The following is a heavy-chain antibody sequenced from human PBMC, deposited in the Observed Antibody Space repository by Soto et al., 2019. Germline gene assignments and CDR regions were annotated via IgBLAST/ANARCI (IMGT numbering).Heavy chain of an antibody. D-gene: IGHD6-13*01. Sequence: ASVQVSCKASCYPFTSYGISWVRQAPGQGLEWMGWISAYNGNTNYAQKLQGRVTMTTDTSTSTAYMELRSLRSDDTAVYYCARHMCIEAAGARGDVRVNATTVTV. J-gene: IGHJ6*03. CDR2: ISAYNGNT. CDR1: CYPFTSYG. CDR3: ARHMCIEAAGARGDV. V-gene: IGHV1-18*04.